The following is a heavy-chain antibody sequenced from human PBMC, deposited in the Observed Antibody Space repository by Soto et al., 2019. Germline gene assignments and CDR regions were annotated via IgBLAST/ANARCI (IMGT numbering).Heavy chain of an antibody. CDR2: LTGSGTTT. J-gene: IGHJ4*02. CDR1: GFTFSNYA. CDR3: AKDATYSSSWYGGIDY. D-gene: IGHD6-13*01. Sequence: EVQLLESGGGLVRPGGSLRLSCATSGFTFSNYAMTWVRQAPGKGLEWVSALTGSGTTTYYADSVKGRFTISRDISKNTLYLQMNSLRAEDTAVYYCAKDATYSSSWYGGIDYWGQGTLVTVSS. V-gene: IGHV3-23*01.